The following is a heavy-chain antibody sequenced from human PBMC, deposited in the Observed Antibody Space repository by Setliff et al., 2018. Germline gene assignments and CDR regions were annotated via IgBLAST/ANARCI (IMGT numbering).Heavy chain of an antibody. J-gene: IGHJ4*02. CDR3: RVWVDMIEVDS. CDR1: GGSIMNYF. V-gene: IGHV4-59*04. Sequence: SETLSLTCTVSGGSIMNYFWSWIRQPPGKGLEWVGYVYYTGNTNYNPSLKSRVTMSVDKSKNQFSLKLTSVTAADTAVYYCRVWVDMIEVDSWAQGTLVTVSS. CDR2: VYYTGNT. D-gene: IGHD3-22*01.